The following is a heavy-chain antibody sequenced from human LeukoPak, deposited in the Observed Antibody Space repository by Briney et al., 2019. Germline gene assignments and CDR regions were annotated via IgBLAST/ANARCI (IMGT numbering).Heavy chain of an antibody. CDR1: GGSISSYY. CDR2: IYYSGST. J-gene: IGHJ4*02. V-gene: IGHV4-59*01. CDR3: ARGLTTYYDRSGDDY. D-gene: IGHD3-22*01. Sequence: PSETLSLTXTVSGGSISSYYWSWIRQPPGKGLEWIRYIYYSGSTNYNPSLKSRVTISVDTSKNQFSLKLSSVTAADTAVYYCARGLTTYYDRSGDDYWGQGTLVTVSS.